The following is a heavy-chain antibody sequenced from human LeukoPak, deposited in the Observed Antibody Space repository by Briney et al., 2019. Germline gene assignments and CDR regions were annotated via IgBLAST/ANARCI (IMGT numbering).Heavy chain of an antibody. CDR1: GGSISSYF. D-gene: IGHD2-2*03. CDR3: ARLDNVRGAFDY. V-gene: IGHV4-59*01. Sequence: SETLSLTCTVSGGSISSYFWNWIRQPPGKGLEWIGYMYYSGSTNYNPSLKSRVTISVDTSKNQFSLQLSSVTAADTAVYFCARLDNVRGAFDYWGQGTLVTVSS. CDR2: MYYSGST. J-gene: IGHJ4*02.